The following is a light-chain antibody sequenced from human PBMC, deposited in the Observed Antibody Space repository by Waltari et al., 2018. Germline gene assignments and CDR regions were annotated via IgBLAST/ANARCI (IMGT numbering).Light chain of an antibody. CDR2: DVS. CDR1: PHAVGSYNY. CDR3: SSYTTTNTRI. J-gene: IGLJ2*01. Sequence: QSALPQPASVSGSPGQSITISRPGTPHAVGSYNYYSWYQQHPGQAPKVIIYDVSDRPSGVSNRFSGSKSGNTASLTISGLQAEDEGDYYCSSYTTTNTRIFGGGTKLTVL. V-gene: IGLV2-14*03.